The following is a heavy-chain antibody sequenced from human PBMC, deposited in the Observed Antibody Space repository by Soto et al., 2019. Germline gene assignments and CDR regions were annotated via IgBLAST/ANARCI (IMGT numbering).Heavy chain of an antibody. Sequence: SGPTLVNPTETLTLTCTVSGFSLSNPRMGVSWIRQPPGKALGRLAHIFSNDEKSYSTSLKSRLTISRDTSKSQVVLTMTNMDPVDTATYYCARIQRISMIVVSKPYFDYWGQGAQVTVSS. CDR3: ARIQRISMIVVSKPYFDY. J-gene: IGHJ4*02. CDR1: GFSLSNPRMG. V-gene: IGHV2-26*01. CDR2: IFSNDEK. D-gene: IGHD3-22*01.